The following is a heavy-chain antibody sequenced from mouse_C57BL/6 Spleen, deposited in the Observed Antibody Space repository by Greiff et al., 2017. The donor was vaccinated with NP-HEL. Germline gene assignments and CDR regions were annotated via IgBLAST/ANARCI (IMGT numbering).Heavy chain of an antibody. Sequence: LVESGAELVKPGASVKISCKASGYAFSSYWMNWVKQRPGTGLEWIGQIYPGDGDTNYNGKFKGKATLTADKSSSTAYMQLSSLTSEDSAVYFSANDGYYGAYWGQGTLVTVSA. D-gene: IGHD2-3*01. V-gene: IGHV1-80*01. CDR2: IYPGDGDT. CDR3: ANDGYYGAY. CDR1: GYAFSSYW. J-gene: IGHJ3*01.